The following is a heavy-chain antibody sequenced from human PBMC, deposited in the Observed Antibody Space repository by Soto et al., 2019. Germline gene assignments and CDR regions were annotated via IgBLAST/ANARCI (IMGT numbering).Heavy chain of an antibody. CDR2: ISHSGST. CDR3: AREYTYGSNFFDC. D-gene: IGHD5-18*01. Sequence: QVQLQESGPGLVKPSETLSLTCTVSGGSISSAAYYWSWIRQHPGKGLEWIGYISHSGSTYYNPSLQSRVLISVDTSKNQLSLSLTSVTAADTAVYYCAREYTYGSNFFDCWGQGALVTVSS. V-gene: IGHV4-31*03. CDR1: GGSISSAAYY. J-gene: IGHJ4*02.